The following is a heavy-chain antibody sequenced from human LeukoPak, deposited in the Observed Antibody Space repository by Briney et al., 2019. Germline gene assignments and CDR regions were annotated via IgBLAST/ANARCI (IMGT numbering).Heavy chain of an antibody. CDR2: INSDGSST. V-gene: IGHV3-74*01. Sequence: QPGGSLRLSCVVSGFTFSSYWMHWVRQAPGKGLVWVSRINSDGSSTSYADSVKGRFTISRDNAKNTLYLQMNSLRAEDTAVYYCARDGVWVYYYYMDVWGKGTTVTVSS. J-gene: IGHJ6*03. CDR3: ARDGVWVYYYYMDV. CDR1: GFTFSSYW. D-gene: IGHD3-16*01.